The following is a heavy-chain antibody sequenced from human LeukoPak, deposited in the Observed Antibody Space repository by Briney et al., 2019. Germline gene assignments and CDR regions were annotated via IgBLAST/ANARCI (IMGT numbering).Heavy chain of an antibody. CDR2: IKSNTDGGTA. CDR1: GFSFSNVW. J-gene: IGHJ4*02. CDR3: TTALRWEGAPNY. V-gene: IGHV3-15*01. D-gene: IGHD1-26*01. Sequence: GGSLRLSCATSGFSFSNVWMSWVRQAPGKGLEWVGRIKSNTDGGTADYATLVKGRFTISRDDSKNTLYLQMNSLKTEDTAVFYCTTALRWEGAPNYWGQGTLVTVSS.